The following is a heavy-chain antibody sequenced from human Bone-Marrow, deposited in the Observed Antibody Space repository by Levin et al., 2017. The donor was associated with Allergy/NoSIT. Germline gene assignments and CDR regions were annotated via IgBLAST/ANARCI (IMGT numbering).Heavy chain of an antibody. V-gene: IGHV3-74*01. J-gene: IGHJ5*02. Sequence: GESLKISCAASGFTFSSYWMHWVRQAPGKGLVWVSRINSDGSSTSYADSVKGRFTISRDNAKNTLYLQMNSLRAEDTAVYYCARIGTMVRGGTNWFDPWGQGTLVTVSS. CDR3: ARIGTMVRGGTNWFDP. CDR1: GFTFSSYW. CDR2: INSDGSST. D-gene: IGHD3-10*01.